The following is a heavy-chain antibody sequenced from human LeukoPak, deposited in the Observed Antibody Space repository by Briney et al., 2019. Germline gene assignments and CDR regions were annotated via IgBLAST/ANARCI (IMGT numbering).Heavy chain of an antibody. Sequence: PGGSLRLSCAASGFTFSSYSMNWVRQAPGKGLEWVSSISSSSSYIHYADSVKGRFTISRDNAKNSLYLQMNSLRAEDTAVYYCARGDLYGDYGIDYWGQGTLVTVSS. CDR2: ISSSSSYI. J-gene: IGHJ4*02. D-gene: IGHD4-17*01. CDR1: GFTFSSYS. CDR3: ARGDLYGDYGIDY. V-gene: IGHV3-21*01.